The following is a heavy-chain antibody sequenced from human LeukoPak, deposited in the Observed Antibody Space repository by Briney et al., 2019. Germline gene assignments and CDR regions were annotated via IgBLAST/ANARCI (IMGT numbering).Heavy chain of an antibody. J-gene: IGHJ4*02. Sequence: PSETLSLTCTVSGGSISRYYWSWIRQPPGKGLEWIGYIYYSGSTNYNPSLKSRVTISVDTSKNQFSLKLSSVTAADTAVYYCARDRIQLDYWGQGTLVTVSS. CDR3: ARDRIQLDY. V-gene: IGHV4-59*01. CDR2: IYYSGST. D-gene: IGHD5-18*01. CDR1: GGSISRYY.